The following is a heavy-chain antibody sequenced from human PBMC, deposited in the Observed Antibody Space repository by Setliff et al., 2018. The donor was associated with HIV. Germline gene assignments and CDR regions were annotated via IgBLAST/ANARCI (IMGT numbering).Heavy chain of an antibody. J-gene: IGHJ5*02. CDR3: ARLGMAAAGSNWFDP. CDR1: GYSISSGYY. V-gene: IGHV4-38-2*01. CDR2: IYHSGST. D-gene: IGHD6-13*01. Sequence: PSETLSLTCAVSGYSISSGYYWGWIRQPPGKGLEWIGSIYHSGSTYYNPSLKSRLTISVDTSKNQFSLKMTSVTAADTAVYYCARLGMAAAGSNWFDPRGQGTLVTVSS.